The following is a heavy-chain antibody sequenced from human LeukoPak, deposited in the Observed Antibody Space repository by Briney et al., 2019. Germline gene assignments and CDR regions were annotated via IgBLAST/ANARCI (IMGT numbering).Heavy chain of an antibody. CDR1: GGSISSSSYY. J-gene: IGHJ4*02. CDR2: IYYSGST. V-gene: IGHV4-39*01. Sequence: SETLSLTCTVSGGSISSSSYYWGWIRQPPGKGLKWIGSIYYSGSTYYNPSLKSRVTISVDTSKNQFSLKLSSVTAADTAVYYCARQSSFDYWGQGTLVTVSS. CDR3: ARQSSFDY.